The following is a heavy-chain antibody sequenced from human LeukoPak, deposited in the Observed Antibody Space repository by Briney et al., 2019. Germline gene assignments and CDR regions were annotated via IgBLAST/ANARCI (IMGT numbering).Heavy chain of an antibody. V-gene: IGHV3-21*01. J-gene: IGHJ4*02. Sequence: GGSLRLSCAASGFTFSKAWMSWVRQAPGKGLEWVSAISSSATYMYYGDSVKGRFTISRDNAKNSLYLQMNSLRAEDTAVYYCARVLLWFGELLPYFDYWGQGTLVTVSS. D-gene: IGHD3-10*01. CDR3: ARVLLWFGELLPYFDY. CDR2: ISSSATYM. CDR1: GFTFSKAW.